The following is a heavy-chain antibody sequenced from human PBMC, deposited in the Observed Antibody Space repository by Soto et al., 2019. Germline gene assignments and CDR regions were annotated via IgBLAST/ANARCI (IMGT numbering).Heavy chain of an antibody. J-gene: IGHJ4*02. V-gene: IGHV1-58*01. CDR2: IVVGSGNT. CDR1: GFTFTSSA. D-gene: IGHD3-22*01. Sequence: SVKVSCKASGFTFTSSAVQWVRQARGQRLEWIGWIVVGSGNTNYAQKFQERVTITRDMSTSTAYMELSSLRSEDTAVYYCAADYYDSSGYYSLSSDYWGQGTLVTVSS. CDR3: AADYYDSSGYYSLSSDY.